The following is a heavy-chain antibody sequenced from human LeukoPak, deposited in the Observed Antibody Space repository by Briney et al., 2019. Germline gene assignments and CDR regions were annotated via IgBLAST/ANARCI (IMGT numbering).Heavy chain of an antibody. CDR1: GVSIISSIDY. J-gene: IGHJ4*02. D-gene: IGHD6-13*01. CDR3: ARLTYSSPNYDY. Sequence: SETLSLTCAVSGVSIISSIDYWGWIRQPPGKGLEWIGSIYYSGSTYYNPSLKSPVTISVDTSKNQFSLKLSSVTAADTAVYYCARLTYSSPNYDYWGQGNLVTVSS. V-gene: IGHV4-39*01. CDR2: IYYSGST.